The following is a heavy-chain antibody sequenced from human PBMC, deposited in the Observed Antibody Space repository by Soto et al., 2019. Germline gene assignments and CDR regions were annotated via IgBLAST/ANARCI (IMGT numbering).Heavy chain of an antibody. CDR2: ISADNGNS. Sequence: QVQLLQSGAAVKKPGASVKVSCKASGYTFTSYGISWVRQAPGQGLEWMGWISADNGNSNYAQQLQGRVTMTTDTSTSTAYRELMSLRSEDTAVYYCARGGEYSSSSVLDYWGQGPLVSVSS. D-gene: IGHD6-6*01. CDR3: ARGGEYSSSSVLDY. CDR1: GYTFTSYG. V-gene: IGHV1-18*04. J-gene: IGHJ4*02.